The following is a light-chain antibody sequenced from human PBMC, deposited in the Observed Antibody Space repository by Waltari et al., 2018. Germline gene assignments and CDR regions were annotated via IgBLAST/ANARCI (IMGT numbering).Light chain of an antibody. CDR2: EVT. V-gene: IGLV2-11*01. J-gene: IGLJ1*01. Sequence: QAALTQPRSVSGSPGQSVTISCNGSSSDIGGYKYVSWYQHHPGTAPKLIIAEVTKRPSGVSGRFSGSKSGNTASLTISGLRSEDEADYYCCSYAGSHTFYIFGTVT. CDR3: CSYAGSHTFYI. CDR1: SSDIGGYKY.